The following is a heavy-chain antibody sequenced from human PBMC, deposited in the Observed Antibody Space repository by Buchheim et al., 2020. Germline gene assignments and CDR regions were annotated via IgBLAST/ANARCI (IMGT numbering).Heavy chain of an antibody. J-gene: IGHJ4*02. CDR1: GFTLNSYW. V-gene: IGHV3-74*01. CDR2: ISSDGRNI. Sequence: EVQLVESGGGLLQPGGSLRLSCVASGFTLNSYWMYWVRQAPGKGLVCVSRISSDGRNIYYADSVKGRFTISRDDAKNTLYLKMNSLTAADTAVYYCARDEGSGTYVRGFDSWGQGAL. D-gene: IGHD1-26*01. CDR3: ARDEGSGTYVRGFDS.